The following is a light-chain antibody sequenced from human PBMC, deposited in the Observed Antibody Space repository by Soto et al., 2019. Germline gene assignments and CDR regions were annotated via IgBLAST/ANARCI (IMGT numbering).Light chain of an antibody. J-gene: IGKJ3*01. CDR1: QGISTW. Sequence: DIQMTQSPSFVSVSVGDRVTIACLASQGISTWVVWYQQKPGAAPKLLIHSSSNLQSGVPSRFSGSGSGTDFTLTISSLQPEDFATYYCQQANSFPLTFGPGTKVDIK. CDR2: SSS. CDR3: QQANSFPLT. V-gene: IGKV1-12*01.